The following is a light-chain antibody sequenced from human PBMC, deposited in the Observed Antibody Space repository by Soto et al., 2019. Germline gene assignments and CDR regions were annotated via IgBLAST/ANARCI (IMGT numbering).Light chain of an antibody. CDR1: HNIKNW. J-gene: IGKJ1*01. CDR3: QQDENFAT. V-gene: IGKV1-5*03. CDR2: KAS. Sequence: DIQITQSPSTLSASVGDRVTITCRASHNIKNWLAWYQQKPGEAPKLLIYKASNLADGVPPRFSGSGSGTEYTLSVSSLQPDDSASYYCQQDENFATLGHGTSVEIK.